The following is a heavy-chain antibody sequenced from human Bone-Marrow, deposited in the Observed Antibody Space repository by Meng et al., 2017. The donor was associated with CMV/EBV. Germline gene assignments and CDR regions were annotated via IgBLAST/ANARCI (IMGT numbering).Heavy chain of an antibody. CDR3: AHSYCSSTSCFVPGYYYYGMDV. J-gene: IGHJ6*02. V-gene: IGHV2-5*01. D-gene: IGHD2-2*01. CDR2: IYWNDDK. Sequence: SGPTLVKPTQTLTLTCTFSGFSLSTSGVGVGWIRQPPGKALEWLALIYWNDDKRYSPSLKSRLTITKGTSKNQVVLTMTNMDPVDTATYYCAHSYCSSTSCFVPGYYYYGMDVWGQGTTVTVSS. CDR1: GFSLSTSGVG.